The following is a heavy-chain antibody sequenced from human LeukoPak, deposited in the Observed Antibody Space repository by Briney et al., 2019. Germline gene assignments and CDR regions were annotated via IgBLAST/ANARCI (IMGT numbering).Heavy chain of an antibody. CDR3: AKPVRYYDSSGYYPPLDY. J-gene: IGHJ4*02. CDR1: GFTFSSYG. D-gene: IGHD3-22*01. CDR2: ISYDGSNK. V-gene: IGHV3-30*18. Sequence: HPGGSLRLSCAASGFTFSSYGMHWVRQAPGKGLEWVAVISYDGSNKYYADSVKGRFTISRDNSKNTLYLQMNSLRAEDTAVYYCAKPVRYYDSSGYYPPLDYWGQGTLVTVSS.